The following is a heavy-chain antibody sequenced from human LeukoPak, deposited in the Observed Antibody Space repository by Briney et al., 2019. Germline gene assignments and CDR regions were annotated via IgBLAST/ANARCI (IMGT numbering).Heavy chain of an antibody. V-gene: IGHV4-34*12. D-gene: IGHD3-10*01. CDR1: GGSFSGYY. J-gene: IGHJ3*02. CDR3: AKSNGYGLVDI. CDR2: IFYSGST. Sequence: SETLSLTCAVYGGSFSGYYWSWIRQPPGKGLEWIGNIFYSGSTYYSPSLRSRVTISLDTSRNQFSLKLNSVTAADTAVYYCAKSNGYGLVDIWGQGTMVTVSS.